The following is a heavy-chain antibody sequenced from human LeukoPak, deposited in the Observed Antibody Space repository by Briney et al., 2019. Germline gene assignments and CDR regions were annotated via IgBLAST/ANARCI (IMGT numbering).Heavy chain of an antibody. CDR2: ISAYNGNT. CDR3: ARSVGANYYGDY. D-gene: IGHD3-10*01. J-gene: IGHJ4*02. V-gene: IGHV1-18*01. Sequence: GASVKVSYKAPGYTFTTYGISWVRQAPGQGLEWMGWISAYNGNTNYAQKLQGRVTMTTDTSTSTAYMELRSLRSDDTAVYYCARSVGANYYGDYWGQGTLVTVSS. CDR1: GYTFTTYG.